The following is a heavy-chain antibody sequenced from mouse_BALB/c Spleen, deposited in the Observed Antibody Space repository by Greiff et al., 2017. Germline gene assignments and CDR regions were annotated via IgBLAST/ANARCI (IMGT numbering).Heavy chain of an antibody. D-gene: IGHD1-2*01. CDR3: ARAPYGLAMDY. CDR1: GFTFSSFG. CDR2: ISSGSSTI. V-gene: IGHV5-17*02. J-gene: IGHJ4*01. Sequence: EVQVVESGGGLVQPGGSRKLSCAASGFTFSSFGMHWVRQAPEKGLEWVAYISSGSSTIYYADTVKGRFTISRDNPKNTLFLQMTSLRSEDTAMYYCARAPYGLAMDYWGQGTSVTVSS.